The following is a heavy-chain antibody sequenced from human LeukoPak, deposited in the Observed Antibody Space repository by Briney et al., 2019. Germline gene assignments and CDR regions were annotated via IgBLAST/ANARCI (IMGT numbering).Heavy chain of an antibody. CDR2: INGDGGTT. V-gene: IGHV3-74*01. CDR3: ARGNYGSGSSSDY. Sequence: GGSLRLSCAASRFTFSSYWMHWDRQAPGKGLVWVSRINGDGGTTNYADSVKGRFTISRDNAKNTLYLQMNSLGAEDTAVYYCARGNYGSGSSSDYWGQGTLVTVSS. D-gene: IGHD3-10*01. J-gene: IGHJ4*02. CDR1: RFTFSSYW.